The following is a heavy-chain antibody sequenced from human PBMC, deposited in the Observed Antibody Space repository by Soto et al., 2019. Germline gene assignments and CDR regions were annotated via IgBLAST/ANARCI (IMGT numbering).Heavy chain of an antibody. V-gene: IGHV1-18*04. Sequence: ASVKVSCKASGYTFTSYGISWVRQAPGQGLEWMGWISAYNGNTNYAQKLQGRVTMTTDTSTSTAYMELRSLRSDDTAVYYCARSMWERAPGWFEPWGQGTLVTVSS. CDR3: ARSMWERAPGWFEP. CDR1: GYTFTSYG. CDR2: ISAYNGNT. J-gene: IGHJ5*02. D-gene: IGHD1-26*01.